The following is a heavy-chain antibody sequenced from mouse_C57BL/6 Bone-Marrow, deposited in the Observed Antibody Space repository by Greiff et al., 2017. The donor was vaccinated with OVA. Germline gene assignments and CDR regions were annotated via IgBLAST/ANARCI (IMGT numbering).Heavy chain of an antibody. D-gene: IGHD1-1*02. CDR2: ISDGGSYT. Sequence: EVKVVESGGGLVKPGGSLKLSCAASGFTFSSYAMSWVRQTPEKRLEWVATISDGGSYTYYPDNVKGRFTISRDNAKNNLYLQMSHLKSEDTAMYYCARDFMVLFDYWGQGTTLTVSS. V-gene: IGHV5-4*01. J-gene: IGHJ2*01. CDR1: GFTFSSYA. CDR3: ARDFMVLFDY.